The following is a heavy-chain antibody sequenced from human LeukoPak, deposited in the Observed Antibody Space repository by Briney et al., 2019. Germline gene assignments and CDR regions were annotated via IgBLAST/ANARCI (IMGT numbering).Heavy chain of an antibody. CDR2: ISGYNGNT. V-gene: IGHV1-18*01. CDR3: AKDRSSSARED. D-gene: IGHD6-13*01. J-gene: IGHJ4*02. Sequence: GASVKVSCKTSGFTFTSYGISWVRQAPGQGLEWVGWISGYNGNTNYARKFRGRLTMTTDTSTTTAYMELRSLSSDDTAVYYCAKDRSSSAREDWGQGTLVTVSS. CDR1: GFTFTSYG.